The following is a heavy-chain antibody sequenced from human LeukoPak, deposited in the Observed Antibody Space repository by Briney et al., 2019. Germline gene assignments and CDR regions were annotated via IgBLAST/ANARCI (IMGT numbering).Heavy chain of an antibody. CDR2: ISYDGSNK. D-gene: IGHD5-18*01. J-gene: IGHJ4*02. CDR1: GFTFSSYG. Sequence: GGSLRLPCAASGFTFSSYGMHWVRQAPGKGLEWVAVISYDGSNKYYADSVKGRFTISRDNSENTLYLQMNSLRAEDTAVYYCAKAYTAMSYWGQGTLVTVSS. CDR3: AKAYTAMSY. V-gene: IGHV3-30*18.